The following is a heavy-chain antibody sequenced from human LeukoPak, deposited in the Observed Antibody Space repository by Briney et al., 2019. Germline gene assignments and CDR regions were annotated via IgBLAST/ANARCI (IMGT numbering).Heavy chain of an antibody. CDR3: ARARDSDYCFDY. CDR2: IRKRTNSYST. CDR1: GFTFSDHY. V-gene: IGHV3-72*01. J-gene: IGHJ4*02. D-gene: IGHD4-11*01. Sequence: PGGSLRLSCAASGFTFSDHYMDWVRQAPGKGLEWVGRIRKRTNSYSTEYAASVKGRFTISRDDSKNSLYLQMNSLKTEDTAVYFCARARDSDYCFDYWGQGTLVAVSS.